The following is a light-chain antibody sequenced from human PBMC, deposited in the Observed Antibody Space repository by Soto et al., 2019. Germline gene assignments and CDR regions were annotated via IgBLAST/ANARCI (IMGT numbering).Light chain of an antibody. CDR3: MEAVQTPLT. V-gene: IGKV2-28*01. Sequence: DIVMTQSPLSLPVTPGEPASISCRSSQSLLHSNGYNYLDWYLQKPGQSPQLLIYLGSNRASGVTDRFSGSGSGTDCTLKISRVEAEDVGVYYCMEAVQTPLTFGGGTKVEIK. CDR1: QSLLHSNGYNY. J-gene: IGKJ4*01. CDR2: LGS.